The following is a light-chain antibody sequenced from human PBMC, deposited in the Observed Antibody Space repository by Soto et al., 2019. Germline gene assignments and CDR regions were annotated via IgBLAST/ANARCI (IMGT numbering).Light chain of an antibody. CDR1: QSVXSY. CDR3: QQYKNWPT. V-gene: IGKV3-15*01. Sequence: DIVLTQCAGALSLSPGESATLSCRASQSVXSYLAWYQLKPGKAPRLLIYXASTRATGIPAIFSGSGYGTEFTITISGLQSEDVAVYYCQQYKNWPTFGQGTKVDI. CDR2: XAS. J-gene: IGKJ1*01.